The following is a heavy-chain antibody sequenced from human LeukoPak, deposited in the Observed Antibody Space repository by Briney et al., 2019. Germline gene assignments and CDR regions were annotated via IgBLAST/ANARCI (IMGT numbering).Heavy chain of an antibody. CDR2: IYYSGST. V-gene: IGHV4-61*01. Sequence: PSETLSLTCTVSGGSISSGSYFWGWIRQPPGKGLEWIGYIYYSGSTNYNPSLKSRVTISVDTSKNQFSLKLSSVTAADTAVYYCARGGSGWYSGRYWYFDLWGRGTLVTVSS. CDR1: GGSISSGSYF. D-gene: IGHD6-19*01. CDR3: ARGGSGWYSGRYWYFDL. J-gene: IGHJ2*01.